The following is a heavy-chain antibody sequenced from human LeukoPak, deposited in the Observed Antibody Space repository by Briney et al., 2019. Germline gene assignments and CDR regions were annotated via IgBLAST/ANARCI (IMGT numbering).Heavy chain of an antibody. CDR2: IYYSGST. Sequence: SETLSLTCTVSGGSISSRSYYWGWIRQPPGKGLEWIGSIYYSGSTYYNPSLKSRVTISVDTSKNQFSLKLSSVTAADTAVYYCAGHAGGYYDSSNWFDPWGQGTLVTVSS. CDR1: GGSISSRSYY. D-gene: IGHD3-22*01. V-gene: IGHV4-39*01. CDR3: AGHAGGYYDSSNWFDP. J-gene: IGHJ5*02.